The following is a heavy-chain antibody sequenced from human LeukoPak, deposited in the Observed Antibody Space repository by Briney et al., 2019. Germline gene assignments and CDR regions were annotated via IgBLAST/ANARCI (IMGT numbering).Heavy chain of an antibody. CDR3: ARLSGYSSGHYYSDY. D-gene: IGHD3-22*01. Sequence: KASETLSLTCTVSGGSISNNYWSWFRQPPGKGLEWIGYIYYRGSTNYNPSLKSRVTISVDTSKNQFSLKLSSVTAADTAVYYCARLSGYSSGHYYSDYWGQGTLVTVSS. CDR1: GGSISNNY. J-gene: IGHJ4*02. CDR2: IYYRGST. V-gene: IGHV4-59*01.